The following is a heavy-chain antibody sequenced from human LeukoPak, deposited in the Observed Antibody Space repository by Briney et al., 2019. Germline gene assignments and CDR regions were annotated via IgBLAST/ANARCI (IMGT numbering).Heavy chain of an antibody. J-gene: IGHJ4*02. V-gene: IGHV3-23*01. D-gene: IGHD6-19*01. CDR2: IDNSGTNT. CDR1: GFTFSTYG. CDR3: AKDRGAWYHTFDY. Sequence: GGSLRLSCAASGFTFSTYGMSWVRQAPGKGLECVSGIDNSGTNTYYADSVKGRFTIPRDNSKNTLYLQMNSLRAEDTAIYYCAKDRGAWYHTFDYWGQGTLVTVSS.